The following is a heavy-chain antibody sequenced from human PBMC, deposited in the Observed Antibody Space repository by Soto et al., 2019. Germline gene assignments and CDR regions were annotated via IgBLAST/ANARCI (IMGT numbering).Heavy chain of an antibody. J-gene: IGHJ1*01. CDR1: GDTFTSYS. V-gene: IGHV1-69*01. Sequence: QGQLVQSGAEVKKPGSSVKVSCKSSGDTFTSYSIAWMRQAPGQGLEWMGGIIPKFGSTKYARKFQVRVTITADESTSTAYMELSGLRSEDTAVYFCARWRSSSWFAVFFQFWGQGTRVTVSS. CDR3: ARWRSSSWFAVFFQF. D-gene: IGHD6-13*01. CDR2: IIPKFGST.